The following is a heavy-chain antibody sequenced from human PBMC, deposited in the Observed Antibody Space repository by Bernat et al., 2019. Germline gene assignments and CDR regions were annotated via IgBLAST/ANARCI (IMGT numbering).Heavy chain of an antibody. CDR1: GFTFSDYY. V-gene: IGHV3-11*06. Sequence: EQLVESGGGLVKPGGSLRLSCAASGFTFSDYYMTWIRQAPGKGLEWVSYISGSSSYTNYADSVKGRFTISRDNARNSLYLQMNSLRAEDTAVYYCARGGIIHSYGLENWGQGTLVTVSS. CDR2: ISGSSSYT. CDR3: ARGGIIHSYGLEN. J-gene: IGHJ4*02. D-gene: IGHD5-18*01.